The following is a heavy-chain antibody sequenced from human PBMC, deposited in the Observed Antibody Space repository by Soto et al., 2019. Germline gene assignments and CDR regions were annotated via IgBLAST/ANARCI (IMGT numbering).Heavy chain of an antibody. J-gene: IGHJ6*02. CDR2: ISYDGSNK. D-gene: IGHD6-6*01. CDR1: GFTFSSYA. Sequence: GGSLRLSCAASGFTFSSYAMHWVRQAPGKGLEWVAVISYDGSNKYYADSVKGRFTISRDNSKNTLYLQMNSLRAEDPAVYSCASRSVSSIAARHHYYYGMDVWGQGTTVTVSS. V-gene: IGHV3-30-3*01. CDR3: ASRSVSSIAARHHYYYGMDV.